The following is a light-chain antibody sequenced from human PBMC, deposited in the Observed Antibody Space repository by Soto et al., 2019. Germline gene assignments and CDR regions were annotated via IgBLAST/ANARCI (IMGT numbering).Light chain of an antibody. J-gene: IGLJ2*01. V-gene: IGLV2-8*01. CDR3: SSFASSPVV. CDR1: SSDVGEENY. Sequence: LTQPPSASGSPGQSVTITCSGTSSDVGEENYVSWYQQHPGKVPKLILYEVSKRPSGVPDRFSGSRSGNTASLTVSGLQAEDEADYYCSSFASSPVVFGGGTKLTV. CDR2: EVS.